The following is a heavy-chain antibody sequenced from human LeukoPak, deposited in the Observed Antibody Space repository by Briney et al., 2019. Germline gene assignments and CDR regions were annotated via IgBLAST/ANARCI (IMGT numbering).Heavy chain of an antibody. V-gene: IGHV3-21*01. CDR2: ISSSSSYI. CDR1: GFSFSNAW. Sequence: GGSLRLSCAVSGFSFSNAWMNWVRQAPGKGLEWVSSISSSSSYIYYADSVKGRFTISRDNAKNSLYLQMNSLRAEDTAVYYCARGRGMAAAYMDVWGKGTTVTVSS. D-gene: IGHD6-13*01. J-gene: IGHJ6*03. CDR3: ARGRGMAAAYMDV.